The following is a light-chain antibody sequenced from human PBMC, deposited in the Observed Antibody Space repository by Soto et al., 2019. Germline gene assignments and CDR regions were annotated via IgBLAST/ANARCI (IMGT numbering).Light chain of an antibody. CDR1: QGISSY. CDR2: AAS. CDR3: QQYYSYPRLT. J-gene: IGKJ4*01. Sequence: AIRMTQSPSSFSASTGDRVTITCRASQGISSYLAWYQQKPGKAPKLLIYAASTLQSGVQSRFSGSGSGTDFTLTISCLQSEDFATYYCQQYYSYPRLTFGGGTKVEIK. V-gene: IGKV1-8*01.